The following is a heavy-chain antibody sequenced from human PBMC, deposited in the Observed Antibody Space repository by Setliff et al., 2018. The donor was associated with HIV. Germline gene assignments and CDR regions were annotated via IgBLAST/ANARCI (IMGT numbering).Heavy chain of an antibody. CDR1: GYTFTSYA. D-gene: IGHD6-13*01. Sequence: GASVKVSCKASGYTFTSYAMHWVRQAPGQRLEWMGWINAGNGHTSYAQKIQGRVTMTTDTSTSTAYMELRSLRSDDTAVYFCAREHSTTWPYFDFWGQGTLVTVSS. CDR2: INAGNGHT. V-gene: IGHV1-3*01. CDR3: AREHSTTWPYFDF. J-gene: IGHJ4*02.